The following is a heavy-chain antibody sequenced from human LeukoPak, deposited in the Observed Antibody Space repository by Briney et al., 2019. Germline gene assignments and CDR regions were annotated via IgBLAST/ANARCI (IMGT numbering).Heavy chain of an antibody. CDR3: ARVEYSSSSDYYYYHMDV. Sequence: GGSLRLSCAASGFTFSSYSMNWVRQAPGKGLEWVSSISSSSSYIYYADSVKGRFTISRDNAKNSLYLQMNSLRAEDTAVYYCARVEYSSSSDYYYYHMDVWGKGTTVTVSS. J-gene: IGHJ6*03. D-gene: IGHD6-6*01. CDR2: ISSSSSYI. V-gene: IGHV3-21*01. CDR1: GFTFSSYS.